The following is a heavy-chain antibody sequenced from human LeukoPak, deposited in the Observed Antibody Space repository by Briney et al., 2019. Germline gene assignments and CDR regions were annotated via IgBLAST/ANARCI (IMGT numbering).Heavy chain of an antibody. CDR1: GGSISSGSYY. V-gene: IGHV4-61*02. Sequence: KPSQTLSLTCTVSGGSISSGSYYWSWIRQPAGKGPEWIGRIYTSGSTNYNPSLKSRVTISVDTSKNQFSLKLSSVTAADTAVYYCAGLELDYSYFDLWGRGTLVTVSS. J-gene: IGHJ2*01. D-gene: IGHD1-1*01. CDR3: AGLELDYSYFDL. CDR2: IYTSGST.